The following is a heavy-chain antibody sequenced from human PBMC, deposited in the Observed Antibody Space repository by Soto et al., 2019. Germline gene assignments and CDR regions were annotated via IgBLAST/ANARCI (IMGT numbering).Heavy chain of an antibody. CDR2: IYHSGST. V-gene: IGHV4-38-2*02. Sequence: SETLSLTCAVSGYSISTGYYWGWIRQPPGKGLEWIGSIYHSGSTYYNPSLKSRVTMSVDTSKNQFSLKLSSVTAADTAVYYCARDSSSFKNYYYYGMDVWGQGTTVTVSS. D-gene: IGHD6-13*01. CDR1: GYSISTGYY. CDR3: ARDSSSFKNYYYYGMDV. J-gene: IGHJ6*02.